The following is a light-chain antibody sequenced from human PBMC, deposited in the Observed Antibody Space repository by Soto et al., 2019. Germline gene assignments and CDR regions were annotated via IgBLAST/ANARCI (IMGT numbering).Light chain of an antibody. CDR2: DVS. Sequence: QSALTQPASVSGSPGQSITISCTGTSSDVGSSNLVSWFQQHPGKAPKLMIYDVSERSSGVSRRFSGSKSGNTASLTISGLQAEDEADYYCSSARDNTHVLFGGGTKVTGL. CDR3: CSSARDNTHVL. V-gene: IGLV2-23*02. CDR1: SSDVGSSNL. J-gene: IGLJ2*01.